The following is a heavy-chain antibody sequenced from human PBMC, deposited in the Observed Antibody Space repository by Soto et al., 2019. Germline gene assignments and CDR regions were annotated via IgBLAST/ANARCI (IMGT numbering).Heavy chain of an antibody. D-gene: IGHD6-13*01. CDR2: ISGSGGST. J-gene: IGHJ4*02. CDR3: AKDQGSSWYEIDY. CDR1: GFSFSGYR. V-gene: IGHV3-23*01. Sequence: GGSLRLSCAASGFSFSGYRFSWVRQAPGKGLEWVSTISGSGGSTYYADSVKGRFTISRDNSKNTLYLQMNSLRAEDTAVYYCAKDQGSSWYEIDYWGQGTLVTVSS.